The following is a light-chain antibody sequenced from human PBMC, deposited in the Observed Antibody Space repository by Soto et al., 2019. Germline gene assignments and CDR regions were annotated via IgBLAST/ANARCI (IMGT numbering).Light chain of an antibody. CDR1: QTISSW. Sequence: DIQMTQSPSTPSGSVGDRVTITCRASQTISSWLAWYQQKPGKAPKLLIYKASTLKSGVPSRFSGSGSGTEFTLTISSLQPDDFATYYCQQVHSFPLTFGGGTKVDIK. V-gene: IGKV1-5*03. CDR2: KAS. J-gene: IGKJ4*01. CDR3: QQVHSFPLT.